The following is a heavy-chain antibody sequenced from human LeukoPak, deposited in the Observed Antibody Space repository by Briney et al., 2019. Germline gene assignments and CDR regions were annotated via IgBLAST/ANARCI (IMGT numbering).Heavy chain of an antibody. Sequence: SVKVPCKASGGTFSSYAISWVRQAPGQGLEWMGGITPMFGTAKYAQKFQGRVTITADESTSTAYMELSSLRSEDTAVYYCARDSSEFRSLIPHWGQGTLVTVSS. V-gene: IGHV1-69*13. CDR2: ITPMFGTA. CDR3: ARDSSEFRSLIPH. J-gene: IGHJ1*01. CDR1: GGTFSSYA. D-gene: IGHD2-21*01.